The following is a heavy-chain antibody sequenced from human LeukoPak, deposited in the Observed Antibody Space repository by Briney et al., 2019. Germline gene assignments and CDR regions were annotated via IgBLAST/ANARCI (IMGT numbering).Heavy chain of an antibody. CDR2: INPGNGDP. V-gene: IGHV1-3*01. D-gene: IGHD2-15*01. J-gene: IGHJ6*02. CDR1: GYTFTNYA. Sequence: ASVKVSCKGSGYTFTNYAIHWVRQAPGQSLEWLGWINPGNGDPKYSQDFQGRVTINTDTSAATAYVELNSLTSEDTAVYYCARDRWHCRVNCDSVYYFALDVWGQGTTVTVSS. CDR3: ARDRWHCRVNCDSVYYFALDV.